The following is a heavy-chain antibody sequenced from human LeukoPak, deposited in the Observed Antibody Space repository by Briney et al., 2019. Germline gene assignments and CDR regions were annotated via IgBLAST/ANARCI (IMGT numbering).Heavy chain of an antibody. CDR1: GYSFSNYW. D-gene: IGHD3-9*01. V-gene: IGHV5-51*01. J-gene: IGHJ4*02. CDR3: ARTVDSSHTWFYFDY. Sequence: GESLKISCKGSGYSFSNYWIGWVRQMPGKGLEWMGTIYPGDSDTRYSPSFQGQVTISADKSISTAYLQWSSLKASDTAMYYCARTVDSSHTWFYFDYWGQGTLVTVS. CDR2: IYPGDSDT.